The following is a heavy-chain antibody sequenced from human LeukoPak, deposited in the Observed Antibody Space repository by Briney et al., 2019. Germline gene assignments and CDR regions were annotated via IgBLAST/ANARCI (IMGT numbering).Heavy chain of an antibody. CDR3: ARVGTYYDFWSGYYRYYYYMDV. CDR1: GGSISSYY. D-gene: IGHD3-3*01. J-gene: IGHJ6*03. Sequence: SETLPLTCTVSGGSISSYYWSWIRQPPGKGLEWIGYIYYSGSTNYNPSLKSRVAISVDTSKNQFSLKLSSVTAADTAVYYCARVGTYYDFWSGYYRYYYYMDVWGKGTTVTVSS. CDR2: IYYSGST. V-gene: IGHV4-59*01.